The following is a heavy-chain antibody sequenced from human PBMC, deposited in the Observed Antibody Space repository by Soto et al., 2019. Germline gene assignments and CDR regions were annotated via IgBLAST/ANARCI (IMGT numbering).Heavy chain of an antibody. J-gene: IGHJ4*02. D-gene: IGHD3-16*02. CDR1: GYTFTSYG. Sequence: QVQLVQSGAEVKKPGASVKVSCKASGYTFTSYGISWVRQAPGQGLEWMGWISAYNGNTTYAQKLQGRVTMTTDTSTSTAYMELRSLRSDDTAVYYCARYEVNYVWGSYRTFDYCGQGTLVTVSS. V-gene: IGHV1-18*01. CDR3: ARYEVNYVWGSYRTFDY. CDR2: ISAYNGNT.